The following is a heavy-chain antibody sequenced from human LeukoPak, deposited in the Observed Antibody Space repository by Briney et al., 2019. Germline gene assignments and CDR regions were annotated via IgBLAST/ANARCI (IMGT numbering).Heavy chain of an antibody. J-gene: IGHJ6*02. D-gene: IGHD5-18*01. Sequence: GRSLRLSCTTSGFTFDDYAMHWVRQAPGKGLEWVSLISGDSHSTFYADSVKGRFTISRDNSKNSLYLQMNSLRNDDTALYYCARDTEGYIYGYYYYGMDVWGQGTTVTVSS. V-gene: IGHV3-43*02. CDR3: ARDTEGYIYGYYYYGMDV. CDR2: ISGDSHST. CDR1: GFTFDDYA.